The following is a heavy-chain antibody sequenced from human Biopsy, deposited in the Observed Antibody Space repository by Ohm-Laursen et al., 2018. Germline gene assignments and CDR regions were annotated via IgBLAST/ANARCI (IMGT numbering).Heavy chain of an antibody. CDR3: AHYYDLLTKYYYFDY. CDR2: IVSNDET. V-gene: IGHV2-26*01. Sequence: QTLSLTCDVSGDSISIYYWSWIRQPPGKGLEWFGHIVSNDETSYSTSLKSRLTISKDTSKSQVILTMTNMDPVDTATYYCAHYYDLLTKYYYFDYWGQGTLVTVSS. J-gene: IGHJ4*02. D-gene: IGHD3-9*01. CDR1: GDSISIYYW.